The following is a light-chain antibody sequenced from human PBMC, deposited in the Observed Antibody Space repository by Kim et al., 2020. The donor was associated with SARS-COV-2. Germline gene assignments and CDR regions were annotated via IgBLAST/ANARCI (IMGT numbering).Light chain of an antibody. CDR3: ETRDTNTRV. Sequence: SVKFTCTLSSGHSTYIIAWHQQQPGKAPRFLMKLEGSGTYYKGSGVPDRFSGSSSGADRYLTISNLQSEDEADYYCETRDTNTRVFGGGTQLTVL. CDR1: SGHSTYI. J-gene: IGLJ3*02. CDR2: LEGSGTY. V-gene: IGLV4-60*03.